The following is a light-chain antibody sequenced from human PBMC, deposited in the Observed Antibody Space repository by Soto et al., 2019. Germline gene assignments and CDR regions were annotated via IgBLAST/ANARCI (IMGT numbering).Light chain of an antibody. CDR3: QQDNGYSHS. Sequence: DIQVTQSPSSVSASVGDRVTITCRASQGIGDYLAWYQHKPGRTPELLIHGASRLQSGVPARFSGSGSGTEFTLTISSLQPDDFATYYCQQDNGYSHSFGQGTKVDIK. CDR2: GAS. J-gene: IGKJ1*01. V-gene: IGKV1-12*01. CDR1: QGIGDY.